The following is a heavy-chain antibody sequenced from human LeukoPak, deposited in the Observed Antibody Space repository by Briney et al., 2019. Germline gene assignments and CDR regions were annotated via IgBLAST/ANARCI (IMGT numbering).Heavy chain of an antibody. V-gene: IGHV3-30-3*01. CDR2: ISSDGSND. J-gene: IGHJ4*02. D-gene: IGHD3-22*01. Sequence: PGRSFRLSCAASGFTFSSYAMHWVRQAPGKGLEWVAVISSDGSNDYYADSVKGRFTISRDNSKNTLYLQMSSLRPEDTAVYYCARVGDSSGYYYRYFDYWGQGTQVTVSS. CDR3: ARVGDSSGYYYRYFDY. CDR1: GFTFSSYA.